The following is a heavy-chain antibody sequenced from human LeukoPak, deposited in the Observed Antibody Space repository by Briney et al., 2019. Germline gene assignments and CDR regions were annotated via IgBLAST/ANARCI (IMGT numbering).Heavy chain of an antibody. CDR1: GGTFSSYA. Sequence: SVKVSCKASGGTFSSYAISWVRQAPGQGLEWMGGIIPMFGTAKYAQKFQGRVTITADESTSTAYMELSSLRSEDTAVYYCARAQYCSSASCYGRSAGIFDYWGQGTLVTVSS. J-gene: IGHJ4*02. D-gene: IGHD2-2*01. V-gene: IGHV1-69*13. CDR2: IIPMFGTA. CDR3: ARAQYCSSASCYGRSAGIFDY.